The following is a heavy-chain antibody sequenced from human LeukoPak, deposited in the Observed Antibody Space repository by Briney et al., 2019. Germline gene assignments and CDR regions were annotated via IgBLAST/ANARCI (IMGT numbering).Heavy chain of an antibody. CDR3: AKEGYDYGDFFDY. CDR2: ITSSGDTI. V-gene: IGHV3-48*01. Sequence: GGSLRLSCTTSVFPFSRYSMNWVRQAPWKGLEWVSYITSSGDTIYYADSVKGRFTISRDNAKNSVYLQMNSLRAEDTAVYYCAKEGYDYGDFFDYWGQGTLVTVSS. D-gene: IGHD4-17*01. J-gene: IGHJ4*02. CDR1: VFPFSRYS.